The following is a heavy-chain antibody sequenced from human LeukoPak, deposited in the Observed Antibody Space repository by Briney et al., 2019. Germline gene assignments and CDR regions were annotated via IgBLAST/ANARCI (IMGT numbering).Heavy chain of an antibody. V-gene: IGHV3-7*03. D-gene: IGHD2-2*02. CDR2: IKQDGSEK. Sequence: GGSLRLSCAASGFTVGSSFMTWVRQAPGKGLEWVANIKQDGSEKYYVDSVKGRFTISRDNAKNSLYLQMNSLRAEDTAVYYCARDIRRFDYWGQGTLVTVSS. CDR1: GFTVGSSF. CDR3: ARDIRRFDY. J-gene: IGHJ4*02.